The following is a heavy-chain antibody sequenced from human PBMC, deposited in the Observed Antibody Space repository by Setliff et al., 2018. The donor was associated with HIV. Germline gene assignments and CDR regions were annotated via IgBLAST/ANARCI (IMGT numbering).Heavy chain of an antibody. CDR1: IGSISSGDYY. CDR3: ARVFVDTAVLRVLEYYFDS. J-gene: IGHJ4*02. Sequence: SETLSLTCSLSIGSISSGDYYWSWIRQPPGKGLEWIGYISYSGNTYYNPSLKSRVTISLDTSKNQFSLRMRSVTAADTAVYYCARVFVDTAVLRVLEYYFDSWGRGTLVTVSS. D-gene: IGHD5-18*01. V-gene: IGHV4-30-4*08. CDR2: ISYSGNT.